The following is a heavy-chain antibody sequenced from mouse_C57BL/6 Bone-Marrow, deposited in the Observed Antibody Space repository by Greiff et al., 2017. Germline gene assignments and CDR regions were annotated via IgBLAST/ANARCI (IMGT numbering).Heavy chain of an antibody. V-gene: IGHV1-69*01. Sequence: QVQLQQPGAELVMPGASVKLSCKASGYTFTSYWMHWVKQRPGQGLEWIGEIDPSDSYTNYNQKFKGKSTFTVDKSSSTAYMQLSSLTSEDSAVYYCARAAWFAYWGQGTLVTVSA. CDR2: IDPSDSYT. J-gene: IGHJ3*01. CDR1: GYTFTSYW. CDR3: ARAAWFAY.